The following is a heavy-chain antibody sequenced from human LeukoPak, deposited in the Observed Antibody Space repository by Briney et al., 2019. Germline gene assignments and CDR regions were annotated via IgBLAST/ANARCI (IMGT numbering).Heavy chain of an antibody. Sequence: SVKVSCKASGGTFSSYAISWVRQAPGQGLEWMGGIIPIFGTANYAQKFQGRVTITADESTSTAYMELSRLRSEDTAVYYCARSNCSSTSCYNWFDPWGQGTLVTVSS. CDR2: IIPIFGTA. D-gene: IGHD2-2*01. V-gene: IGHV1-69*13. CDR1: GGTFSSYA. CDR3: ARSNCSSTSCYNWFDP. J-gene: IGHJ5*02.